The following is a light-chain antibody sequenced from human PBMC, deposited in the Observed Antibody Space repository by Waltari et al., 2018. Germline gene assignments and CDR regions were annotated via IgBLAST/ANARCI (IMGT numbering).Light chain of an antibody. CDR2: DAS. CDR1: QGISSF. J-gene: IGKJ4*01. Sequence: IVLTQSPATLSLSPGERATLSCRASQGISSFLAWYQQKPGQAPRLLVYDASNRATGIPARFSGSESGADFTLTISSLEPEDFAVYYCQQRTNWPSFGGGTRVELK. CDR3: QQRTNWPS. V-gene: IGKV3-11*01.